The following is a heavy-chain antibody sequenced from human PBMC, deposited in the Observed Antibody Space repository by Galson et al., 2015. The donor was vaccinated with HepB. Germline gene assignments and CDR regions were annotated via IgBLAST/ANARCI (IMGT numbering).Heavy chain of an antibody. V-gene: IGHV1-69*10. CDR2: IIPIFGLT. CDR3: ASPLAAGTLAY. CDR1: GDSFTRSV. Sequence: SVKVSCKGSGDSFTRSVLSWVRQAPGQGLEWMGGIIPIFGLTNNAQRFQGRLTLTADKSTSTVFMELRSLTPADTAVYYCASPLAAGTLAYWGQGSLVTVSS. J-gene: IGHJ4*02. D-gene: IGHD1-1*01.